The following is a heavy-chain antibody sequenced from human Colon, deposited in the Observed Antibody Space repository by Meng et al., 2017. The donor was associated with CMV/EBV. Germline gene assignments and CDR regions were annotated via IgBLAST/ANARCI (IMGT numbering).Heavy chain of an antibody. V-gene: IGHV3-66*02. J-gene: IGHJ4*02. CDR3: ARGHILDY. CDR2: IYGGVRA. D-gene: IGHD2-21*01. Sequence: GGSLRLSCAASGITVISYYMSWVRQAPGRGLEWVSVIYGGVRAYYADSVKGRFTISRDNSKNTVYLEMNSLTAEDTAVYYCARGHILDYWGQGTVVTVSS. CDR1: GITVISYY.